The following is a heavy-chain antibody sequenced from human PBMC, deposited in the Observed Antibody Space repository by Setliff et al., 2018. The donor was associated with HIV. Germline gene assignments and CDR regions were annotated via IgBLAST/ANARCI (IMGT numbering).Heavy chain of an antibody. CDR3: ARGRKAVGDWFDP. Sequence: PSETLSLTCSVSGVSVSSGGYYWSWIRQHPGKGLEWIGYVYYTGTAYFNPSLKSRITISVDTSKNQFSLKLGFVTAADTAVYYCARGRKAVGDWFDPWGQGTLVTVSS. D-gene: IGHD1-26*01. CDR2: VYYTGTA. J-gene: IGHJ5*02. V-gene: IGHV4-31*03. CDR1: GVSVSSGGYY.